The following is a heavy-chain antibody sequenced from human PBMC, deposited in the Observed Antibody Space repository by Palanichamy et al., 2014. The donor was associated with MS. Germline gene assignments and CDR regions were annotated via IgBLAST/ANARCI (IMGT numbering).Heavy chain of an antibody. V-gene: IGHV5-51*01. CDR2: IYPGDSDT. Sequence: EVQLAQSGGELRKPGESLKISFQASGFDFTNYWIAWVRQMPGKGLEWMAIIYPGDSDTSYSPSFRDQVIVSADKSINTAYLQWNGLKASDTAIYYCARPTDRRLGFGYWGQGTLVTVSS. CDR1: GFDFTNYW. D-gene: IGHD3-10*01. J-gene: IGHJ4*02. CDR3: ARPTDRRLGFGY.